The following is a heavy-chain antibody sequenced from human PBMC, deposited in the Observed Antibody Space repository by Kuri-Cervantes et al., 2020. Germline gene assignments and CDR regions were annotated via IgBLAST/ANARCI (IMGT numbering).Heavy chain of an antibody. D-gene: IGHD2-15*01. Sequence: LSLTCAASGFTFDDYAMHWVRQAPGKGLEWVSGISWNSGSIGYADSVKGRFTISRDNAKNSLYLQMNSLRAEDTAVYYCARDRGGYCSGGSCYGPEYFFDYWGQGALVTVSS. CDR3: ARDRGGYCSGGSCYGPEYFFDY. CDR2: ISWNSGSI. J-gene: IGHJ4*02. V-gene: IGHV3-9*01. CDR1: GFTFDDYA.